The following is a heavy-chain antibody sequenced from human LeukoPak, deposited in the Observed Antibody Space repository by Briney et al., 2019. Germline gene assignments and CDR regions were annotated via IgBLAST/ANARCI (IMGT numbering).Heavy chain of an antibody. J-gene: IGHJ4*02. CDR1: GFTFSSCG. V-gene: IGHV3-33*06. CDR3: AKEAMVVTLDY. Sequence: GGSLRLSCAASGFTFSSCGMHWVRQAPGKGLEWVAVIWYDGSNKYYADSVKGRFTISRDNSKNTLYLQMNSLRAEDTAVYYCAKEAMVVTLDYWGQGTLVTVSS. D-gene: IGHD4-23*01. CDR2: IWYDGSNK.